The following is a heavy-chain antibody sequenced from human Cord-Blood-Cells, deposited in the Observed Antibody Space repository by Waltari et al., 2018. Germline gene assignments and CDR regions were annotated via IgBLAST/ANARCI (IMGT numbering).Heavy chain of an antibody. D-gene: IGHD3-10*01. CDR2: IYYSGST. CDR3: AGFYYYGSGSYFDY. CDR1: GGSISSSSYY. Sequence: QLQLQESGPGLVKPSETLSLTCTVPGGSISSSSYYWGWIRQPPGKGLEWIGSIYYSGSTYYNPSLKSRVTISVDTSKNQFSLKLSSVTAADTAVYYCAGFYYYGSGSYFDYWGQGTLVTVSS. V-gene: IGHV4-39*01. J-gene: IGHJ4*02.